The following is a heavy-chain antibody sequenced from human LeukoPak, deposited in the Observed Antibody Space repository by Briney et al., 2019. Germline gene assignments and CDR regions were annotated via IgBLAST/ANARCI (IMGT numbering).Heavy chain of an antibody. D-gene: IGHD2-8*01. Sequence: PGGSLRLSCAASGFSLSSFQMNWVRQAPGKGLEWSSYISDSGTTEYYADSVKGRFTISRDNAKNSLYLQMNSLTGEDTALYYCARDGTTNRYNWFDSWGQGTLVTVSS. CDR2: ISDSGTTE. CDR1: GFSLSSFQ. CDR3: ARDGTTNRYNWFDS. V-gene: IGHV3-48*03. J-gene: IGHJ5*01.